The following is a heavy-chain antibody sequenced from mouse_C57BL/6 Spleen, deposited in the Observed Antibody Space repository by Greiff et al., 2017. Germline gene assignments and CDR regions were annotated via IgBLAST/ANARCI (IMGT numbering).Heavy chain of an antibody. J-gene: IGHJ4*01. CDR3: ARYWRDAMDY. D-gene: IGHD4-1*01. CDR2: IYPGDGDT. V-gene: IGHV1-82*01. Sequence: QVQLQQSGPELVKPGASVKISCKASGYAFSSSWMNWVKQRPGKGLEWIGRIYPGDGDTNYNGKFKGKATLTADKSSSTAYMHRSSLTSEDSAVYFCARYWRDAMDYWGQGTSVTVSS. CDR1: GYAFSSSW.